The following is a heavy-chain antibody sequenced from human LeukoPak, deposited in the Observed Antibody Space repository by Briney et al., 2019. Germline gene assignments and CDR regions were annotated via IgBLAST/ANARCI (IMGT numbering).Heavy chain of an antibody. J-gene: IGHJ5*02. V-gene: IGHV3-53*01. CDR1: GFTFSDSW. D-gene: IGHD4-17*01. CDR2: IYGDNT. Sequence: GGSLRLSCAVSGFTFSDSWIHWVRQAPGKGLEWVSFIYGDNTHYSDSVKGRFTISRDNSKNTLYLQMNSLRAEDTAVYYCARRGRTTVTTQIGGGWFDPWGQGTLVTVSS. CDR3: ARRGRTTVTTQIGGGWFDP.